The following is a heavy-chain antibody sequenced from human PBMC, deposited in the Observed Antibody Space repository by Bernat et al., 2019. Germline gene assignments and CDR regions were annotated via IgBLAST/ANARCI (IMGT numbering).Heavy chain of an antibody. CDR1: GFTFLSHW. CDR3: ARDPGWGALDL. Sequence: EVQLVQSGAALVQPGGSLRLSCAASGFTFLSHWMCWLRQAPGKGLEWVANIKSDGSAKYYVDSVKGRFTISRENVNNSLYLQMNSLRADDTAVYYCARDPGWGALDLWGQGTMVTVSS. D-gene: IGHD3-16*01. V-gene: IGHV3-7*03. CDR2: IKSDGSAK. J-gene: IGHJ3*01.